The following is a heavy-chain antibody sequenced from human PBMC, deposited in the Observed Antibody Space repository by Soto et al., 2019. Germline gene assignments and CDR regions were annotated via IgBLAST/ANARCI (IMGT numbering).Heavy chain of an antibody. CDR1: GYTFTSYA. Sequence: QVQLVQSGAEVKKPGASVKVSCKASGYTFTSYAMHWVRQAPGQRLEWMGWINAGNGNTRYSQKFQGRVTITRYTSASTDYLELSSLRSEDTPVYYCARNLGCSGGSCYPFYYYYMDVWGKGTTVTVSS. CDR2: INAGNGNT. CDR3: ARNLGCSGGSCYPFYYYYMDV. D-gene: IGHD2-15*01. J-gene: IGHJ6*03. V-gene: IGHV1-3*01.